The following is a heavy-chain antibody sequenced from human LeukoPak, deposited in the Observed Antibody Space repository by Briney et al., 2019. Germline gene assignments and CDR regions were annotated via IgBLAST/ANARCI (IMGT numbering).Heavy chain of an antibody. V-gene: IGHV3-23*01. CDR3: AKHGGGTYSVLDS. Sequence: PGGSLRLSCGASGFIFSNYWLSWVRQAPGKGLEWVSVISGGGVDTDHADSVKGRFTVSRDKSKKTVYLQMISLRAEDTAIYYCAKHGGGTYSVLDSWGQGTLVTVSS. CDR1: GFIFSNYW. J-gene: IGHJ4*02. CDR2: ISGGGVDT. D-gene: IGHD1-26*01.